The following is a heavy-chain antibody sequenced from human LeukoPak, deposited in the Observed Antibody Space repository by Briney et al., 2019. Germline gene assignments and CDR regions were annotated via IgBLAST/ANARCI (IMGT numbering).Heavy chain of an antibody. CDR1: GGSLSGHY. J-gene: IGHJ3*01. D-gene: IGHD4-17*01. Sequence: SETLALTCAVYGGSLSGHYWGWIRQSPGKGLEWVGDIHHDGRTKYSPSLKSRVSILLDTSKNEVSLRLIPVTAADTALYFCAREPVPQDYGDTVNAYDLWGQGTMVIVSS. CDR3: AREPVPQDYGDTVNAYDL. V-gene: IGHV4-34*01. CDR2: IHHDGRT.